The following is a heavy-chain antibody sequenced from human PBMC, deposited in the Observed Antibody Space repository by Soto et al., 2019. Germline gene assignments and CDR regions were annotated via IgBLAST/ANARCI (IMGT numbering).Heavy chain of an antibody. CDR3: ARTGSRRSYYFDY. J-gene: IGHJ4*02. V-gene: IGHV3-7*05. CDR2: IKQDGSEK. CDR1: GFTFSSYW. Sequence: GGSLRLSCAASGFTFSSYWMSWVRQAPGKGLEWVANIKQDGSEKYYGDSVKGRFTISRDNAKNSLYLQMNSLRAEDTAVYYCARTGSRRSYYFDYWGQGTLVTVSS. D-gene: IGHD3-10*01.